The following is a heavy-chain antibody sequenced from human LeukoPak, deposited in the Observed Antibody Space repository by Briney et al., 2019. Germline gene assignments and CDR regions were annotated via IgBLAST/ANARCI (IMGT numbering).Heavy chain of an antibody. D-gene: IGHD6-19*01. CDR3: ARIPVADPFDY. V-gene: IGHV4-30-4*08. J-gene: IGHJ4*02. CDR1: GGSISSGDYY. Sequence: SETLSLTCTVSGGSISSGDYYWSWIRQPPGTGLEWIGYIYYSGSTYYNPSLKSRVTISVDTSKNQFSLKLSSVTAADTAVYYCARIPVADPFDYWGQGTLVTVSS. CDR2: IYYSGST.